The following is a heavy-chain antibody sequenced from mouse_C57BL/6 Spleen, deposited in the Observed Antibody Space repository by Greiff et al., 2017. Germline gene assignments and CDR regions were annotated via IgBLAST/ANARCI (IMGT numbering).Heavy chain of an antibody. V-gene: IGHV1-50*01. D-gene: IGHD1-1*01. J-gene: IGHJ2*01. CDR3: AREYYYGSSSYYFDY. CDR1: GYTFTSYW. CDR2: IDPSDSYT. Sequence: QVQLQQPGAELVKPGASVKLSCKASGYTFTSYWMQWVKQRPGQGLAWIGEIDPSDSYTNYNQKFKGKATLTVDTSSVTAYMQLSSLTSEDSAVYYCAREYYYGSSSYYFDYWGQGTTLTVSS.